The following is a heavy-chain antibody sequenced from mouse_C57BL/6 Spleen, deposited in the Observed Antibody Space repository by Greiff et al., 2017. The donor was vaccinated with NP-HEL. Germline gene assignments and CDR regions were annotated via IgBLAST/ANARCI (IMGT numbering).Heavy chain of an antibody. CDR1: GYSITSGYY. D-gene: IGHD4-1*01. Sequence: EVKLMESGPGLVKPSQSLSLTCSVTGYSITSGYYWNWIRQFPGNKLEWMGYISYDGSNNYNPSLKNRISITRDTSKYQFFLKLNSVTTEDTATYYCARGNWDEYFDVWGTGTTVTVSS. J-gene: IGHJ1*03. V-gene: IGHV3-6*01. CDR3: ARGNWDEYFDV. CDR2: ISYDGSN.